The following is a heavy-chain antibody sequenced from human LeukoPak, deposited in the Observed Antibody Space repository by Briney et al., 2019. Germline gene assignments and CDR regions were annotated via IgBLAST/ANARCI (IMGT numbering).Heavy chain of an antibody. CDR2: LNTDGSIT. V-gene: IGHV3-74*01. Sequence: GGSLRLSCAASGFTFNSYWFHWVRQAPGKGLVWVSRLNTDGSITNYADSVKGRFTISRDNAKNTLYLQMNSLRAEDTAVYYCARALGDYYDSSGYYQPEDFIDYWGQGTLVTVSS. CDR3: ARALGDYYDSSGYYQPEDFIDY. D-gene: IGHD3-22*01. J-gene: IGHJ4*02. CDR1: GFTFNSYW.